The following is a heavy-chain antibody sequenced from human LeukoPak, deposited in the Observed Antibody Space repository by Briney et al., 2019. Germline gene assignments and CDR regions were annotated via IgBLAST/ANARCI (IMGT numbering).Heavy chain of an antibody. D-gene: IGHD6-6*01. V-gene: IGHV3-30*02. CDR2: IRYDGSNK. Sequence: GGSLRLSCAASGFTFSSYGMHWVRQAPGKGLEWVAFIRYDGSNKYYADSVKGRFTISRDNSKNTLYLQMNSLRAEDTAVYYCAKISPYSSSGRRNYYYYYMDVWGKGTTVTVSS. CDR1: GFTFSSYG. CDR3: AKISPYSSSGRRNYYYYYMDV. J-gene: IGHJ6*03.